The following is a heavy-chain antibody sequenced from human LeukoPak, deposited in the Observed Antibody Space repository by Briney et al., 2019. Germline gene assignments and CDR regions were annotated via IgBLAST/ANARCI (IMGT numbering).Heavy chain of an antibody. CDR1: GFTFDDYG. J-gene: IGHJ4*02. CDR3: ARLLYIVGATTGLI. D-gene: IGHD1-26*01. V-gene: IGHV3-20*04. Sequence: GGSLRLSCAASGFTFDDYGMSWVRQAPGKGLEWVSGINWNGGSTGYADSVKGRFTISRDNAKNSLYLQMNSLRAEDTALYYCARLLYIVGATTGLIWGQGTLVTVSS. CDR2: INWNGGST.